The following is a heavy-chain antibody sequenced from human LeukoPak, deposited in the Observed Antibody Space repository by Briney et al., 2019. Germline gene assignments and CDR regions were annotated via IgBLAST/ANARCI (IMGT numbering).Heavy chain of an antibody. Sequence: SETLSLTCTVSGGSISNGDHYWSWIRQHPGKGLEWIGHIYYSGSTYYNPSLKSRVTISVDTSKNQFSLKLSSVTAADTAVYYCARENRGYSYGYDYWGQGTLVTVSS. CDR2: IYYSGST. D-gene: IGHD5-18*01. CDR1: GGSISNGDHY. CDR3: ARENRGYSYGYDY. V-gene: IGHV4-31*03. J-gene: IGHJ4*02.